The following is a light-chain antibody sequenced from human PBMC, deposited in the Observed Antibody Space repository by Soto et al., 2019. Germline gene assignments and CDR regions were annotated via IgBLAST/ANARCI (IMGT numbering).Light chain of an antibody. Sequence: DVQMTQSPSSLSASVGDRVTISCQASQDISNYLNWYQQKPGKAPKLVIYDASKLETGVPSRFSGSGSGTDFTFTINSLQTEDVATYYCQQYDVMPLSFGPGTKVDIK. V-gene: IGKV1-33*01. CDR3: QQYDVMPLS. CDR2: DAS. CDR1: QDISNY. J-gene: IGKJ3*01.